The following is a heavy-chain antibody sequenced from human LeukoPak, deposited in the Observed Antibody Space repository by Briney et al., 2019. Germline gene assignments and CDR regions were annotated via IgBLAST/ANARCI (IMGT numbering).Heavy chain of an antibody. V-gene: IGHV4-61*01. CDR2: IYYSGST. CDR3: ARDPRTLERDAFDI. Sequence: PSETLSLTCTVSGGSISSSNYYWDWIRQPPGKGLEWIGYIYYSGSTNYNPSLKSRVTISVDTSKNQFSLKLSSVTAADTAVYYCARDPRTLERDAFDIWGQGTMVTVSS. CDR1: GGSISSSNYY. J-gene: IGHJ3*02. D-gene: IGHD2/OR15-2a*01.